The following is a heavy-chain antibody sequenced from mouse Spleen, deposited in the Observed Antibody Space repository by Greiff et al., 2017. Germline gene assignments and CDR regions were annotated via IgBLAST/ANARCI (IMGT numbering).Heavy chain of an antibody. CDR3: ARQGSSYGY. CDR2: IYPSDSET. J-gene: IGHJ2*01. D-gene: IGHD1-1*01. Sequence: VQLQESGAELVRPGSSVKLSCKASGYTFTSYWMDWVKQRPGRGLEWIGNIYPSDSETHYNQKFKDKATLTVDKSSSTAYMQLSSLTSEDSAVYYCARQGSSYGYWGQGTTLTVSS. CDR1: GYTFTSYW. V-gene: IGHV1-61*01.